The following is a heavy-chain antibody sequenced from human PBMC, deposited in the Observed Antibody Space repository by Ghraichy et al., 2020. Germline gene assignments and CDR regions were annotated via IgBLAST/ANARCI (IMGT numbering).Heavy chain of an antibody. CDR1: GGSISSGGYY. D-gene: IGHD6-13*01. Sequence: SETLSLTCTVSGGSISSGGYYWSWIRQHPGKGLEWIGYIYYSGSTYYNPSLKSRVTISVDTSKNQFSLKLSSVTAADTAVYYCARDRGSSIYYGMDVWGQGTTVTVS. CDR3: ARDRGSSIYYGMDV. V-gene: IGHV4-31*03. CDR2: IYYSGST. J-gene: IGHJ6*02.